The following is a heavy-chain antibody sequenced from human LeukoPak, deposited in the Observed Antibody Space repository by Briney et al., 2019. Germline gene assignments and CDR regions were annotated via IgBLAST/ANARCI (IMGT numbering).Heavy chain of an antibody. CDR2: INPNSGGT. V-gene: IGHV1-2*02. CDR1: GYTFTDFY. D-gene: IGHD2-8*01. J-gene: IGHJ4*02. Sequence: ASVKVSCKASGYTFTDFYMEWVRQAPGQGLEWMGWINPNSGGTNYARKFQGRVTMTRDTSISTAYMELSRLRSDDTAVYYCARVRSYCTNGVCYWDLDYWGQGTLVTVSS. CDR3: ARVRSYCTNGVCYWDLDY.